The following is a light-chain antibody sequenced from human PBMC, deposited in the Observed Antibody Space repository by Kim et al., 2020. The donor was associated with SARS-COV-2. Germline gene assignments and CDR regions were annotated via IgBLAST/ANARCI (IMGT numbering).Light chain of an antibody. CDR3: QQCDTSLP. CDR1: QTITSDY. J-gene: IGKJ5*01. V-gene: IGKV3-20*01. CDR2: VAS. Sequence: EIVLTQSPGTLSLSPGERATPSCRVSQTITSDYLPWSQQKPGQTPRLLIYVASTRATGIPDRFSGSGSGTDFTLTVSRLEPEDFAVFHCQQCDTSLPFGHGTRLEIK.